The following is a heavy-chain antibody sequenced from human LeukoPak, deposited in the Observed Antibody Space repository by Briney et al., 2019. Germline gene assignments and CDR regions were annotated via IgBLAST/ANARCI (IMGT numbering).Heavy chain of an antibody. Sequence: SQTLSLTCTVSGGSISSGGYYWSWIRQPPGKGLEWIGYIYHSGSTYYNPSLKSRVTISVDRSKNQFSLKLSSVTAADTAVYYCARVRGIAAAGTGPGWFDPWGQGTLVTVSS. J-gene: IGHJ5*02. V-gene: IGHV4-30-2*01. CDR1: GGSISSGGYY. CDR2: IYHSGST. CDR3: ARVRGIAAAGTGPGWFDP. D-gene: IGHD6-13*01.